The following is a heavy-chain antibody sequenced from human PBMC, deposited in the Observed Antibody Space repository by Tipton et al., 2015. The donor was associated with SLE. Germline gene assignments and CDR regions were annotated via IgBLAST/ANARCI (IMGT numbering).Heavy chain of an antibody. V-gene: IGHV4-4*08. Sequence: TLSLTCTVSGGSISSHYWGWIRQPPGKTLEWIGHIHTSGSTNYNPSLKSRVTISVDTSKNQLSLRLSTVTAADTAVYYCAGDHYGSLDYWGQGMLVTVSS. J-gene: IGHJ4*02. CDR2: IHTSGST. CDR1: GGSISSHY. CDR3: AGDHYGSLDY. D-gene: IGHD3-16*01.